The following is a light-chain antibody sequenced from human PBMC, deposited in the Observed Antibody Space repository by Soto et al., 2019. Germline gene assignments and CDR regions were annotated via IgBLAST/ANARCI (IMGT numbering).Light chain of an antibody. CDR1: SSDVGGYNY. CDR3: SSYAGNGYV. V-gene: IGLV2-8*01. CDR2: EVS. J-gene: IGLJ1*01. Sequence: QSALTQPPSASGSPGQSVTISCTGASSDVGGYNYVSWYQQHPGKAPKLMIYEVSKRPSVVPDRFSGSKSGNTACLTVSGLQAEDEADYFCSSYAGNGYVLGTGTKVTVL.